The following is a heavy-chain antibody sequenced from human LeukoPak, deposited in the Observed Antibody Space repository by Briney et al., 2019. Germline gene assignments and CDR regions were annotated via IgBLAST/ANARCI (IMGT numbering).Heavy chain of an antibody. V-gene: IGHV4-39*01. J-gene: IGHJ4*02. CDR2: INYSGST. CDR3: ARKGTGGFPFDY. D-gene: IGHD4-23*01. CDR1: GGSISSSSYF. Sequence: SETLSLTCTVSGGSISSSSYFWGWIRQPPGKGLEWIGSINYSGSTYYNPSLKSRVSISEDTSKDQFSLKLSSVTPADTAVYYCARKGTGGFPFDYWGQGTLVTVSS.